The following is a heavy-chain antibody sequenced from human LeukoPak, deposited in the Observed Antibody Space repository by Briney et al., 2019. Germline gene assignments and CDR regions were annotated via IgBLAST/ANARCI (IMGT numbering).Heavy chain of an antibody. Sequence: SETLSLTCTVSGGSISSYYWSWIRQPPGKGLEWIGYIYYSGSTNYNPSLKSRVTISVDTSKNQFSLKLSSVTAADTAVYYCARGRGYEKSFDYWGQGTLVTVSS. CDR3: ARGRGYEKSFDY. CDR2: IYYSGST. J-gene: IGHJ4*02. CDR1: GGSISSYY. V-gene: IGHV4-59*01. D-gene: IGHD2-2*01.